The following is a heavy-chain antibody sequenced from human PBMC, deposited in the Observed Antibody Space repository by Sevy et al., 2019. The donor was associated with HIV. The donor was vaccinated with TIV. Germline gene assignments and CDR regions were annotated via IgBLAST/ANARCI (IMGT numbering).Heavy chain of an antibody. J-gene: IGHJ4*02. D-gene: IGHD3-22*01. CDR1: GFTFSTHA. Sequence: GGSLRLSCAASGFTFSTHAMHWVRQAPGKGLEWVAIISYDGNIEYYPDSVKGRFTISRGDSKNTLCLQMNSLRSEETALYYCARDLGYESTGYLPLFDNWGQGTLVTVSS. V-gene: IGHV3-30-3*01. CDR3: ARDLGYESTGYLPLFDN. CDR2: ISYDGNIE.